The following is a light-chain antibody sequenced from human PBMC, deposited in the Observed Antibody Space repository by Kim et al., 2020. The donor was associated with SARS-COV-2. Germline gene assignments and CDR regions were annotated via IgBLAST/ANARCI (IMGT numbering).Light chain of an antibody. J-gene: IGKJ4*01. Sequence: PGERATLSCRASQSVSRSWFAWYQHKPGQAPRLLIFGAATRATGIPDRFSGSGSGTDFTLTISRLEPEDFAVYYCQQYGSSPPLTFGGGTKVDIK. V-gene: IGKV3-20*01. CDR1: QSVSRSW. CDR2: GAA. CDR3: QQYGSSPPLT.